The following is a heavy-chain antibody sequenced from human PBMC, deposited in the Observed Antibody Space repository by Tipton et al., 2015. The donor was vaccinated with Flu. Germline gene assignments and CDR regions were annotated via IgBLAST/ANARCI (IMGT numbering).Heavy chain of an antibody. CDR3: AREKGRGYYDILTRYYYYYGMDV. CDR2: ISAYNGNT. CDR1: GYTFTSYG. D-gene: IGHD3-9*01. V-gene: IGHV1-18*01. Sequence: QVQLVQSGAEAKKPGASVKVSCKASGYTFTSYGISWVRQAPGQGLEWMGWISAYNGNTNYAQKLQGRVTMTTDTSTSTAYMERRSLRSDDTAVYYCAREKGRGYYDILTRYYYYYGMDVWGQGTTVTVSS. J-gene: IGHJ6*02.